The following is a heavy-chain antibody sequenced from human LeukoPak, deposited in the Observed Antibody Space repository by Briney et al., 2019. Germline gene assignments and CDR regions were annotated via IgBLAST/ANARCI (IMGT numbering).Heavy chain of an antibody. Sequence: SETLSLTCTVSGGSISSYYWSWIRQPPGKGLEWIGYIHYSGSTHYNPSLKSRVTISVDTSKNQVSLKLRSVTAADTAVYYCASGPSMVRGVILYYFDYWGQGTLVTVSS. CDR2: IHYSGST. D-gene: IGHD3-10*01. CDR3: ASGPSMVRGVILYYFDY. CDR1: GGSISSYY. V-gene: IGHV4-59*01. J-gene: IGHJ4*02.